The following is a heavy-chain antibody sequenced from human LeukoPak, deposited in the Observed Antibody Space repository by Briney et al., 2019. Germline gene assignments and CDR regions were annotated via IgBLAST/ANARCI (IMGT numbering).Heavy chain of an antibody. V-gene: IGHV3-7*01. J-gene: IGHJ4*02. Sequence: GGSLRLSCAASGFTISGHWMAWVRQAPGKGLEWVADINTDGSERYYVGSVRGRFTISRDNAKNSVYLQMNSLGVEDAAVYYCARGIHDNILGGQGTQVTVSS. CDR1: GFTISGHW. CDR2: INTDGSER. CDR3: ARGIHDNIL. D-gene: IGHD1-1*01.